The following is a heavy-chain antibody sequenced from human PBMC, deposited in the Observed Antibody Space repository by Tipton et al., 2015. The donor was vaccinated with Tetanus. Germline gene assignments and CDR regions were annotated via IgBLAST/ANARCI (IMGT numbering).Heavy chain of an antibody. CDR3: ARANYDFPKKGPFDS. D-gene: IGHD3-3*01. CDR1: GDSLRTGDRN. Sequence: TLSLTCTVSGDSLRTGDRNWSWIRQPPGKGLEWLAYVSYSGSTNSNYSLKSRITISQDTSKNQFSLKLTSVTAADTAVYYCARANYDFPKKGPFDSWGQGTLVIVSS. CDR2: VSYSGST. V-gene: IGHV4-61*08. J-gene: IGHJ4*02.